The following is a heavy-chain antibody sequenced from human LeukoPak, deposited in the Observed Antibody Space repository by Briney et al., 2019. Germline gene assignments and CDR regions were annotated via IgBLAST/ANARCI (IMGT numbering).Heavy chain of an antibody. J-gene: IGHJ4*02. V-gene: IGHV3-23*01. Sequence: GGSLRLSCAASGFTFSTYGMSWVRQAPGKGLEWVSGISGSGDNTYYADSVKGRFTISRDNSKNTLYLQMNSLRAEDTAVYYCAKGYDAGSFSELGDWGQGTLVTVSS. CDR2: ISGSGDNT. CDR1: GFTFSTYG. CDR3: AKGYDAGSFSELGD. D-gene: IGHD3-10*01.